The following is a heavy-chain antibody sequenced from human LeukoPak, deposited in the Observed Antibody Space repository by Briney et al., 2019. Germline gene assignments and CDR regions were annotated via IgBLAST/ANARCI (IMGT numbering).Heavy chain of an antibody. V-gene: IGHV3-53*01. D-gene: IGHD3-22*01. CDR3: ARVGLASPLGDSSGYWSPGAYFDY. Sequence: PGGSLRLSCAASGFTFSSYAMSWVRQAPGKGLEWVSAIYSGGSTYYADSVKGRFTISRDNSKNTLYLQMNSLRAEDTAVYYCARVGLASPLGDSSGYWSPGAYFDYWGQGTLVTVSS. J-gene: IGHJ4*02. CDR1: GFTFSSYA. CDR2: IYSGGST.